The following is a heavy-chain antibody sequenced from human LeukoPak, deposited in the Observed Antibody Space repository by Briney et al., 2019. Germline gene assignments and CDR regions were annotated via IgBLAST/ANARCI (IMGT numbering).Heavy chain of an antibody. V-gene: IGHV1-69*04. Sequence: ASVKVSCKASGDTFSSYAISWVRQAPGQGLEWMGRIIPILGIANYAQKFQGRVTITADKSTSTAYMELSSLRSEDTAVYYCARDASSGIYGDLNWFDPWGQGTLVTVSS. CDR2: IIPILGIA. J-gene: IGHJ5*02. CDR3: ARDASSGIYGDLNWFDP. D-gene: IGHD4-17*01. CDR1: GDTFSSYA.